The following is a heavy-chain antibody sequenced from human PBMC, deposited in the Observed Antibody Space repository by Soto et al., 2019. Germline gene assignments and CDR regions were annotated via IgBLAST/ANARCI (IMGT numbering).Heavy chain of an antibody. CDR1: GFTFRSYW. Sequence: GGSLRLSCAASGFTFRSYWMGWVRQVPGKGLEWVANIKQDGSEKNYVDSVKGRFTISRDNAKNALYLQMNSLRGEDTALYYYARENYFDYWGQGT. V-gene: IGHV3-7*04. CDR2: IKQDGSEK. CDR3: ARENYFDY. J-gene: IGHJ4*02.